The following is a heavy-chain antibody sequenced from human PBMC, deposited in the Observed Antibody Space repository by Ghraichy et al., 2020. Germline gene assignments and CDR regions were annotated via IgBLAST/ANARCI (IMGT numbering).Heavy chain of an antibody. CDR2: INAGHGTT. V-gene: IGHV1-3*01. Sequence: ASVKVSCKASGYTFSNYAIHWVRQAPGQSLEWMGWINAGHGTTKYLQKFQARVTITMDTSASTVYMELSSLTSEDTAVYSCARSAYSYGYYHYAMDVWGQGTTVTVSS. D-gene: IGHD5-18*01. CDR1: GYTFSNYA. CDR3: ARSAYSYGYYHYAMDV. J-gene: IGHJ6*02.